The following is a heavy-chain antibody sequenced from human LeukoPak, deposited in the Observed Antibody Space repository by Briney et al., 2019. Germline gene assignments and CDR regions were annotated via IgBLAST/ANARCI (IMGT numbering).Heavy chain of an antibody. Sequence: VASVKVSCKASGYTFTSYDINWVRQATGQGLEWMGWMNPNSGNTGYAQKFQGRVTITRSTSISTAYMELSSLRSEDTAVYYCARAVLDYYDSSGYLSAYYFDYWGQGTLVTVSS. J-gene: IGHJ4*02. V-gene: IGHV1-8*03. CDR2: MNPNSGNT. CDR3: ARAVLDYYDSSGYLSAYYFDY. D-gene: IGHD3-22*01. CDR1: GYTFTSYD.